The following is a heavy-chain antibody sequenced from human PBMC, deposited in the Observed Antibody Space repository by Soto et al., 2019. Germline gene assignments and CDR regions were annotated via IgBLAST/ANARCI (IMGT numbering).Heavy chain of an antibody. CDR3: ARVQGNWNQIDN. CDR1: GGSFSGYY. Sequence: QVQLQQWGAGLLKPSETLSLTCAVYGGSFSGYYWSWIRQPPGKGLEWIGYMNHIGSTYYNPSLKSXLIIXVDTSKNQFSLKLSSVTAADTAVYYCARVQGNWNQIDNWGQGTLVTVPS. CDR2: MNHIGST. D-gene: IGHD1-1*01. J-gene: IGHJ4*02. V-gene: IGHV4-34*01.